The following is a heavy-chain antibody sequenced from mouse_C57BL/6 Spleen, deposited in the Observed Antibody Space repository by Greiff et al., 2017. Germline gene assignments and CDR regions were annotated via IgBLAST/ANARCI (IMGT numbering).Heavy chain of an antibody. J-gene: IGHJ1*03. CDR2: IYPGSGST. V-gene: IGHV1-55*01. Sequence: QVQLQQPGAELVKPGASVKMSCKASGYTFTSYWITWVKQRPGQGLAWIGDIYPGSGSTNYNEKFKSKATLTVDTSSSTAYMQLSSLTSEDSAVYYCARGPYYGNYYWYFDVWGTGTTVTVAS. CDR1: GYTFTSYW. CDR3: ARGPYYGNYYWYFDV. D-gene: IGHD2-10*01.